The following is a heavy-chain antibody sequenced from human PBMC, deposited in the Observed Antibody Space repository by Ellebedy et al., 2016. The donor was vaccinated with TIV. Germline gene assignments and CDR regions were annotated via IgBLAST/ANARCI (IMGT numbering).Heavy chain of an antibody. CDR3: ARRASYGDYAVQVNPWFDP. D-gene: IGHD4-17*01. CDR2: IRQEGDEI. V-gene: IGHV3-7*01. Sequence: PGGSLRLSCAASGFNFRSYWMAWVRQAPGKGLEWVAKIRQEGDEIYYVESVKGPFTITRDNAKNSLFLQMNSLRAEDTAVYYCARRASYGDYAVQVNPWFDPWGQGTLVTVSS. J-gene: IGHJ5*02. CDR1: GFNFRSYW.